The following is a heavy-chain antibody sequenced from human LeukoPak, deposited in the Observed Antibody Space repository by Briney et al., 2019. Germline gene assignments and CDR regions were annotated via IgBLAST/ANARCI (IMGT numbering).Heavy chain of an antibody. CDR2: INHSGST. Sequence: SETLSLTCAVYGGSFSGYYWSWIRQPPGKGLEWIGEINHSGSTNYNPSLKSRVTISVDTSKNQSSLKLSSVTAADTAVYYCASKRRYDFWSGYYYFDYWGQGTLVTVSS. CDR3: ASKRRYDFWSGYYYFDY. V-gene: IGHV4-34*01. D-gene: IGHD3-3*01. CDR1: GGSFSGYY. J-gene: IGHJ4*02.